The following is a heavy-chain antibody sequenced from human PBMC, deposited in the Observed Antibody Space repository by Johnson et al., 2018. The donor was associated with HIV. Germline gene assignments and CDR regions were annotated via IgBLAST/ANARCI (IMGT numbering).Heavy chain of an antibody. CDR1: GFTFSRYW. D-gene: IGHD1-14*01. V-gene: IGHV3-7*01. Sequence: VHLVESGGGLVQPGGSLRLSCAASGFTFSRYWMNWVRQAPGKGLEWVANIKQDGGEKYCVDSGKGRFTISRDNAKNSLYLQMNSLRAEDTAVYYCARGASTDWDDAFDIWGQGTMVTVSP. CDR2: IKQDGGEK. CDR3: ARGASTDWDDAFDI. J-gene: IGHJ3*02.